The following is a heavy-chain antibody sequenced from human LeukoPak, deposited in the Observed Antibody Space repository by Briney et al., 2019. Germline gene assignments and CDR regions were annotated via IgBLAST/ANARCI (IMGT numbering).Heavy chain of an antibody. CDR1: GFSFSSYA. CDR3: ARDIGYSSGWYLGGYFDY. CDR2: IWYDGSNK. Sequence: RPGGSLRLSCAASGFSFSSYAMSWVRQAPGKGLEWVAVIWYDGSNKYYADSVKGRFTISRDNSKSTLYLQMNSLRAEDTAAYYCARDIGYSSGWYLGGYFDYWGQGTLVTVSS. D-gene: IGHD6-19*01. J-gene: IGHJ4*02. V-gene: IGHV3-33*08.